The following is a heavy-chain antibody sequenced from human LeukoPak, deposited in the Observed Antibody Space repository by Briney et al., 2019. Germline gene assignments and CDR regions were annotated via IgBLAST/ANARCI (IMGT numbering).Heavy chain of an antibody. V-gene: IGHV4-30-2*01. J-gene: IGHJ5*02. Sequence: SETLSLTCAVSGGSISSGGYSWSWIRQPPGKGLEWIGYIYHSGSTYYNPSLKSRVTISVDRSKNQFSLKLSSVTAADTAVYYCARTIAAAGPEVNWFDPWGQGTLVTVSS. CDR3: ARTIAAAGPEVNWFDP. D-gene: IGHD6-13*01. CDR1: GGSISSGGYS. CDR2: IYHSGST.